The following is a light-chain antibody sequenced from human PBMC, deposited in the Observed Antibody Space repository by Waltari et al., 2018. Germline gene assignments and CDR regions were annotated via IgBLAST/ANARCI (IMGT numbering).Light chain of an antibody. J-gene: IGKJ1*01. CDR2: AAS. Sequence: DIQMTQSPSSLSASAGDRVTITCRASQGISTYLNWYQQKPGKAPKRLIYAASSLESGVPSRFSGSGSGTDFTLTISSLQPEDFATYYCLQYNSNPWMFGQGTKVEIK. V-gene: IGKV1-17*01. CDR3: LQYNSNPWM. CDR1: QGISTY.